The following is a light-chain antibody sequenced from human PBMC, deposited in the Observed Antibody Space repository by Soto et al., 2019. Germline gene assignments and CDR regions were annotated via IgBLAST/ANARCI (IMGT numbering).Light chain of an antibody. J-gene: IGKJ1*01. CDR1: HDIRRD. V-gene: IGKV1-6*01. Sequence: AIQLTQSPSSRSDPVGDSVTITCRASHDIRRDLAWFQQRPGKAPKILIYGSSDLQSGVPSRFSGSGSGTDFSLTIISLQPEDFATYFCLQDFDYPWTFGQGTKVDIK. CDR3: LQDFDYPWT. CDR2: GSS.